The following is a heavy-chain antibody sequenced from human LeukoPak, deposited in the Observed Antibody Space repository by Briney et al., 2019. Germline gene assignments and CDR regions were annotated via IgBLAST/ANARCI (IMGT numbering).Heavy chain of an antibody. D-gene: IGHD1-7*01. Sequence: PGGSLRLSCAASGFTFSGYAMSWVRQAPGKGLEWVSAISGSGGSTYYADSVKGRFTISRDNPKNTLYLQMNSLRAEDTAVYYCAKSLSAGTTISALDIWGQGTMVTVPS. CDR3: AKSLSAGTTISALDI. CDR1: GFTFSGYA. J-gene: IGHJ3*02. V-gene: IGHV3-23*01. CDR2: ISGSGGST.